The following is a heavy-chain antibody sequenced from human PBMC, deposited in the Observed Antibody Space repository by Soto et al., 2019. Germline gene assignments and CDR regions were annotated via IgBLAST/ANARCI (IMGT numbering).Heavy chain of an antibody. CDR3: ASSLAYYYDVTARYYFDY. V-gene: IGHV1-18*01. J-gene: IGHJ4*02. CDR1: GYTFTSYG. D-gene: IGHD3-22*01. Sequence: ASVKVSCKASGYTFTSYGISWVRQAPGQGLEWMGWISAYNGNTNYAQKLQGRVTMTTDTSTSTAYMELRSLRSDDTAVYYCASSLAYYYDVTARYYFDYWGQGTLVTVSS. CDR2: ISAYNGNT.